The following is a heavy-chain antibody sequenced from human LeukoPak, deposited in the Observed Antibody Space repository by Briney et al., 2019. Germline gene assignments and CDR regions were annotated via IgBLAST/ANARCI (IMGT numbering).Heavy chain of an antibody. D-gene: IGHD6-25*01. CDR2: IGPNNGNT. CDR1: GYTFTNYG. CDR3: ARDRGDYYFDY. J-gene: IGHJ4*02. V-gene: IGHV1-18*01. Sequence: SVKVSCKASGYTFTNYGITWVRQAPGQGLEWMGWIGPNNGNTKFAQKLQGRVTMTTDTSTTTAYMELRSLRSDDTAVYFCARDRGDYYFDYWGQGTLVSVSS.